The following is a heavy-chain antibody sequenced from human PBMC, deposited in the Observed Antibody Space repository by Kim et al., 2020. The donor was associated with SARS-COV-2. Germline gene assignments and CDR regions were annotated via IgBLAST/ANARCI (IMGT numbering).Heavy chain of an antibody. J-gene: IGHJ4*02. V-gene: IGHV5-51*01. CDR1: GYSFTSYW. CDR2: IYPGDSDT. CDR3: AKLYCGGDCYPTGHFDY. D-gene: IGHD2-21*01. Sequence: GESLKISCKGSGYSFTSYWIGWVRQMPGKGLEWMGIIYPGDSDTRYSPSFQGQVTISADKSISTAYLQWRSLKAPDTAMYYCAKLYCGGDCYPTGHFDYWGQGTLVTVSS.